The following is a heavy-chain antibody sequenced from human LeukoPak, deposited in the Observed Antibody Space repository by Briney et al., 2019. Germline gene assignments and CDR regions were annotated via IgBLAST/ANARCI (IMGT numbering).Heavy chain of an antibody. Sequence: SVKVSCKASGGTLSSYSMSWVRQAPGQGLEWMGGIIPIFGTANYAQKFQGRVTITTDESTSTAYMELSSLRSEDTAVYYCARAGLSHIYHHWGQGTLVTVSS. CDR1: GGTLSSYS. J-gene: IGHJ5*02. CDR2: IIPIFGTA. CDR3: ARAGLSHIYHH. D-gene: IGHD2-21*01. V-gene: IGHV1-69*05.